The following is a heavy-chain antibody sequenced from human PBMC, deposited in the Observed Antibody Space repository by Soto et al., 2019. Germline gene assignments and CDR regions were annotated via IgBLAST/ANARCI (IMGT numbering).Heavy chain of an antibody. J-gene: IGHJ4*02. V-gene: IGHV3-15*01. CDR3: TTGYYGDYKDYFDY. CDR2: IKSKTDGGTT. CDR1: GFTFSNAW. Sequence: GGSLRLSCAASGFTFSNAWMSWVRQAPGKGLEWVGRIKSKTDGGTTDYAAPVKGRFTISRDDSKNTLYLQMNSLKTEDTAVYYCTTGYYGDYKDYFDYWGQGTLVTVSS. D-gene: IGHD4-17*01.